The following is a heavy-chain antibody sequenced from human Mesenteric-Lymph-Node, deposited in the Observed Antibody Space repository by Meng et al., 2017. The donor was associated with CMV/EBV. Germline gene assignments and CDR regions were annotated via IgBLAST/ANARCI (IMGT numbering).Heavy chain of an antibody. CDR3: AREGGGAYYYGSGSYFDY. CDR1: GFSFNIYT. D-gene: IGHD3-10*01. J-gene: IGHJ4*02. CDR2: ISSSGSTI. V-gene: IGHV3-48*04. Sequence: GGSLRLSCAASGFSFNIYTMSWVRQAPGKGLEWVSYISSSGSTIYYADSVKGRFTISRDNAKNSLYLQMNSLRAEDTAVYYCAREGGGAYYYGSGSYFDYWGQGTLVTVSS.